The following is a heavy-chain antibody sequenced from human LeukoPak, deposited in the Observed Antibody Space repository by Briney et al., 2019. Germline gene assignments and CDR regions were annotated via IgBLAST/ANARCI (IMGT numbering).Heavy chain of an antibody. Sequence: GGSLRLSCVASGFTFSSYSLNWVRQAPGKGLEWVSFIRYDATTKYYADSVKGRFSISRDTSKNTVYLQMNSLRVGDTAVYYCAELGITMIGGVWGKGTTVTISS. V-gene: IGHV3-30*02. CDR1: GFTFSSYS. CDR3: AELGITMIGGV. D-gene: IGHD3-10*02. CDR2: IRYDATTK. J-gene: IGHJ6*04.